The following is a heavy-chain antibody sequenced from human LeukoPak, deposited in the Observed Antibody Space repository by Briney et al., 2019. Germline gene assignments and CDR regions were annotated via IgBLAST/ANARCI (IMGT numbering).Heavy chain of an antibody. CDR3: ARVRDGDYYDY. CDR1: GXTVSSNY. CDR2: IYSGGST. D-gene: IGHD4-17*01. Sequence: GGSLRLSCAASGXTVSSNYMSWVRQAPGKGLEWVSVIYSGGSTYYADSVKGRFTISRDNSKNTLYLQMNSLRADDTAVYYCARVRDGDYYDYRGQGTQVTVSS. V-gene: IGHV3-66*01. J-gene: IGHJ4*02.